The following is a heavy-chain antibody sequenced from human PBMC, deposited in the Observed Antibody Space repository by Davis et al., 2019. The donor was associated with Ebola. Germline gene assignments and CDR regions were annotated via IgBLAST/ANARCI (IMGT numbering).Heavy chain of an antibody. CDR3: ARVPYGDYEAAWFDP. J-gene: IGHJ5*02. CDR1: GFSFSTYS. V-gene: IGHV3-21*05. D-gene: IGHD4-17*01. Sequence: PGGSLRLSCAASGFSFSTYSMNWVRQAPGKGLEWISYISISSSYTNYADSVKGRFTISRDNAKNSLYLQMNSLRAEDTAVYYCARVPYGDYEAAWFDPWGQGTLVTVSS. CDR2: ISISSSYT.